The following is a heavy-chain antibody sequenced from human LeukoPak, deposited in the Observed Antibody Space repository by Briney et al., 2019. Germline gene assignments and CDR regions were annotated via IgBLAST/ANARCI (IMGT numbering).Heavy chain of an antibody. V-gene: IGHV3-7*05. D-gene: IGHD1-26*01. Sequence: QTGGSLRLSCAASGFTFGSYWMTWVRQAPGKGLEWVANVKQDGSEKYYVDSVKGRFTISRDNAKNSLYLQMNSLRAEDTAVYYCARMGAGDYWGQGTLVTVSS. CDR3: ARMGAGDY. CDR1: GFTFGSYW. CDR2: VKQDGSEK. J-gene: IGHJ4*02.